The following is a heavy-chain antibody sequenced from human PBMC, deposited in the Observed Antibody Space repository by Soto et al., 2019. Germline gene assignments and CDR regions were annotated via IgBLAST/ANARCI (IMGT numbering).Heavy chain of an antibody. CDR2: INPSGST. J-gene: IGHJ4*02. CDR1: GYTFTSYY. V-gene: IGHV1-46*03. D-gene: IGHD2-15*01. Sequence: ASVKVSCKASGYTFTSYYMHWVRQAPGQGLEWMGIINPSGSTSYAQKFQGRVTMTRDTSTSTVYMELSSLRSEDTAVYYCACVYCSGGRCYPIDYWGQGTLVTVSS. CDR3: ACVYCSGGRCYPIDY.